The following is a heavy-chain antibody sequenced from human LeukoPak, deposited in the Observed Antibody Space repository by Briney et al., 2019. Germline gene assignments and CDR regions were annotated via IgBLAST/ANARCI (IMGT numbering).Heavy chain of an antibody. CDR3: ARVSGQLLSYSVY. V-gene: IGHV1-18*01. CDR1: GYTLTSYG. J-gene: IGHJ4*02. CDR2: ISAYDGNT. Sequence: APGKVSCKASGYTLTSYGISWGRQAPGQRGEGMGWISAYDGNTNYAQKLQGRVTMTTDTSTSTAYMELRSLRSDDTAVYYCARVSGQLLSYSVYWGQGTLVTVSS. D-gene: IGHD2-2*01.